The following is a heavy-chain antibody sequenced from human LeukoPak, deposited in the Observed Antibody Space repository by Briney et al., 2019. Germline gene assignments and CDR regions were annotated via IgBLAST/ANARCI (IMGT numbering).Heavy chain of an antibody. V-gene: IGHV3-23*01. D-gene: IGHD1-26*01. J-gene: IGHJ4*02. CDR2: ISSSGGST. Sequence: GGSLRLSCAASRFTFSSYAMSWVRQAPGKGLEWVSAISSSGGSTYYTDSVKGRFTISRDNSKNTLYLQMNSLRVEDTAVYYCAKDRWEPYYFDYWGQGTLVTVSS. CDR3: AKDRWEPYYFDY. CDR1: RFTFSSYA.